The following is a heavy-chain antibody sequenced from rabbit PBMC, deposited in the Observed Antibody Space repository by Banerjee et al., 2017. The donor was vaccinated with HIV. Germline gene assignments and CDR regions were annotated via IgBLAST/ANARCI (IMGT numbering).Heavy chain of an antibody. V-gene: IGHV1S40*01. CDR2: INIVTGKS. J-gene: IGHJ2*01. D-gene: IGHD1-1*01. Sequence: QSLEESGGDLVKPGASLTLTCKASGFDFSSSDYMCWVRQAPGKGLEWIACINIVTGKSVYASWAKGRFTMSRTSSTTVTLQMTSLTDADTATYFCARNYVNTFDLWGPGTLVTVS. CDR3: ARNYVNTFDL. CDR1: GFDFSSSDY.